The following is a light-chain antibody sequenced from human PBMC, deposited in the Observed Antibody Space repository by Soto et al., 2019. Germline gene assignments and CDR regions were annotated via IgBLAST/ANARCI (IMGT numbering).Light chain of an antibody. CDR1: SSDVGGYDS. CDR3: SSYAASNKHV. Sequence: QSALTQPPSASGSPGQSITISCTGTSSDVGGYDSVSWYQQHPGKAPKLMIYEVTKRPSGVPDRFSGSKSGNTASLTVSGLQPEDEADYYCSSYAASNKHVFGTGTKVTVL. V-gene: IGLV2-8*01. J-gene: IGLJ1*01. CDR2: EVT.